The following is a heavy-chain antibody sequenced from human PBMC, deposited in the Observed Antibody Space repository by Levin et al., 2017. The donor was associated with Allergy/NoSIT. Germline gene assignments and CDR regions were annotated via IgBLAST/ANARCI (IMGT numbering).Heavy chain of an antibody. CDR2: IYYSGST. D-gene: IGHD5-24*01. CDR3: ASRMATTSDPHWYFDL. CDR1: GGSISSYY. V-gene: IGHV4-59*08. J-gene: IGHJ2*01. Sequence: SETLSLTCTVSGGSISSYYWSWIRQPPGKGLEWIGYIYYSGSTNYNPSLKSRVTISVDTSKNQFSLKLSSVTAADTAVYYCASRMATTSDPHWYFDLWGRGTLVTVSS.